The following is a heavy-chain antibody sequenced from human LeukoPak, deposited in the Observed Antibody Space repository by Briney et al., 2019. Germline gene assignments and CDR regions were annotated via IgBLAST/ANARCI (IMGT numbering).Heavy chain of an antibody. Sequence: ASETLSLTCTVSGASISSHYWSWIRQSPGKGLEWIGYISYSGRTDYNPSLKSRVTLSVDTSKNQISLRLSSVTAADTAVYYCASVPFIFDYWGQGTLVTVSS. CDR1: GASISSHY. V-gene: IGHV4-59*11. CDR3: ASVPFIFDY. J-gene: IGHJ4*02. D-gene: IGHD6-6*01. CDR2: ISYSGRT.